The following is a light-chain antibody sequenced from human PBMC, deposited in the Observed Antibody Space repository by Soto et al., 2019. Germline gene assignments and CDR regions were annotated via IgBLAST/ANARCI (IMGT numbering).Light chain of an antibody. CDR1: QDISKY. Sequence: DVPMTQSPSSLSASVGDRVTITYQASQDISKYLNWYQQKPGKAPKLLIYDVSNLHAGVPSRFSGSSSGTNFSLTITSLQPEDVATYYCQQYDDLVSFGPGTKVTI. CDR3: QQYDDLVS. CDR2: DVS. V-gene: IGKV1-33*01. J-gene: IGKJ3*01.